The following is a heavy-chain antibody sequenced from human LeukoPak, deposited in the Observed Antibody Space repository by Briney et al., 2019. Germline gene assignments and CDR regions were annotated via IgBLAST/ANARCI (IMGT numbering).Heavy chain of an antibody. CDR3: ARDRGSRIVDY. J-gene: IGHJ4*02. V-gene: IGHV3-7*01. CDR1: GFTFSSYW. CDR2: IKQDGSEK. Sequence: GGSLRLSCAASGFTFSSYWMSWVRQAPGKGLEWVANIKQDGSEKYYVDSVKSRFTISRDNAKNSLYLQMNSLRAEDTAVYYCARDRGSRIVDYWGQGTLVTVSS. D-gene: IGHD2/OR15-2a*01.